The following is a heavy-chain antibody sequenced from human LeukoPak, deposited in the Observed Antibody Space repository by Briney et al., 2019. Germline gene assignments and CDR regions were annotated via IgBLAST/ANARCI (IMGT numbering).Heavy chain of an antibody. CDR2: ISWNSGSI. CDR1: GFTFDDHA. V-gene: IGHV3-9*01. CDR3: AKVRPSSSWYDGFDY. D-gene: IGHD6-13*01. J-gene: IGHJ4*02. Sequence: GGSLRLSCAASGFTFDDHAMHWVRQAPGKGLEWVSGISWNSGSIGYADSVKGRFTISRDNAKNSLYLQMNSLRAEDTALYYCAKVRPSSSWYDGFDYWGQGTLVTVSS.